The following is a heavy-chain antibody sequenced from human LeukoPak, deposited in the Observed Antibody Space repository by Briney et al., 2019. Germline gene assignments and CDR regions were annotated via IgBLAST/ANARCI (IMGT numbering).Heavy chain of an antibody. J-gene: IGHJ4*02. V-gene: IGHV3-9*01. Sequence: GGSLRLSCAASGFTFDDYSMDWVRQAPGKGLEWVSGISWNSGSIDYADSVKGRFTISRDNAKNSLYLQMNSLRTDGTALYYGAKQMAGTHGYFGHWGQGNLVTGSS. CDR1: GFTFDDYS. D-gene: IGHD5-24*01. CDR3: AKQMAGTHGYFGH. CDR2: ISWNSGSI.